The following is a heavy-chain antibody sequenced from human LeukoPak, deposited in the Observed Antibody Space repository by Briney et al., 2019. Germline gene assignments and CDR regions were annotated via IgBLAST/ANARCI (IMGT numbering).Heavy chain of an antibody. D-gene: IGHD6-19*01. V-gene: IGHV3-53*01. CDR3: ARTDGGWYGY. J-gene: IGHJ4*02. CDR1: GFTFSTSA. CDR2: IYSGGST. Sequence: GGSLTLSCAASGFTFSTSAMNWVRQAPGKGLEWVSVIYSGGSTYYADSVKGRFTISRDNSKNTLYLQMNSLRAEDTAVYYCARTDGGWYGYWGQGTLVTVSS.